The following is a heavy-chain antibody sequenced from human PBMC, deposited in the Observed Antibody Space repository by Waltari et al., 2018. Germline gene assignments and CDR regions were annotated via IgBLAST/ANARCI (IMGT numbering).Heavy chain of an antibody. Sequence: QVQLVQSGAEVKKPESSVKVSCQASGGPFSTHLITWVRQAPGQGLEWMGQITPILGIANYAQKFQARVTITADESTSTSYMELSSLTSEDTAVYYCARGAAPMAVTSLDFWGQGTLVTVSS. D-gene: IGHD2-2*01. J-gene: IGHJ4*02. V-gene: IGHV1-69*04. CDR3: ARGAAPMAVTSLDF. CDR2: ITPILGIA. CDR1: GGPFSTHL.